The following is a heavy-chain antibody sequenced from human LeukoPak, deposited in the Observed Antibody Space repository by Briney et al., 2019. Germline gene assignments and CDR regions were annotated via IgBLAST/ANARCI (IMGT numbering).Heavy chain of an antibody. CDR3: ARGPPYCSSTSCYLIFDY. Sequence: SVKVSFKASGGTFSSYAISWVRQAPGQGLEGMGRIIPVFGTANYAQKFQGRVTITTDESTSTAYMELSSLRSEDTAVYYCARGPPYCSSTSCYLIFDYWGQGTLVTVSS. CDR1: GGTFSSYA. CDR2: IIPVFGTA. D-gene: IGHD2-2*01. J-gene: IGHJ4*02. V-gene: IGHV1-69*05.